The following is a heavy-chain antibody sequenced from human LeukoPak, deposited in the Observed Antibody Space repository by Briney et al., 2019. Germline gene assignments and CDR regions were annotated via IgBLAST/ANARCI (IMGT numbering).Heavy chain of an antibody. CDR2: ISYDGSNK. J-gene: IGHJ3*02. CDR3: ARDGRGGDYGDYDDDFDI. D-gene: IGHD4-17*01. CDR1: GFTFSSYA. V-gene: IGHV3-30-3*01. Sequence: GGSLRLSCAASGFTFSSYAMHGLRQAPGKGLEWVAVISYDGSNKYYADSVKGRFTISRDNPKNTMYLQMNSLRAEEMTVYDCARDGRGGDYGDYDDDFDIWGQGTMVTVSS.